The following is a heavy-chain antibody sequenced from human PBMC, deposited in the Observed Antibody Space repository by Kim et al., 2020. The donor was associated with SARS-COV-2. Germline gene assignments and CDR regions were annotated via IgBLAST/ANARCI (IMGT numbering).Heavy chain of an antibody. D-gene: IGHD3-16*01. V-gene: IGHV3-7*01. CDR3: ARDHSENKAVWGDGMAV. CDR1: GFRFNNYW. CDR2: MREDGSEI. Sequence: GGSLRLSCVGSGFRFNNYWMSWVRQAPGRGLEWVANMREDGSEIYYADSVKGRFTISRDNVKNSLYLQMNSLRGDDTAVYFCARDHSENKAVWGDGMAVWGQGTTVTVSS. J-gene: IGHJ6*02.